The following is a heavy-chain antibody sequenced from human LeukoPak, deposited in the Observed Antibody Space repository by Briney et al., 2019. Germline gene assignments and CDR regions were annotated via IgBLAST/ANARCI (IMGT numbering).Heavy chain of an antibody. D-gene: IGHD6-13*01. CDR1: GGSISSYY. CDR2: IYYSGST. Sequence: SETLSLTCTVSGGSISSYYWSWIRQPPGKGLEWIASIYYSGSTYYNSSLKSRVTISVDTSRNQFSLKLSSVTAADTALYYCASDKGYSNNYFDYWGQGTLVTVSS. J-gene: IGHJ4*01. V-gene: IGHV4-39*01. CDR3: ASDKGYSNNYFDY.